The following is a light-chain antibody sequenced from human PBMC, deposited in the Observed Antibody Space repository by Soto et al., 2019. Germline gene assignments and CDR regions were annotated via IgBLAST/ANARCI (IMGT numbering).Light chain of an antibody. V-gene: IGKV1-5*01. CDR1: QDINRW. CDR2: NAD. Sequence: DIQMTQSPSTLSASVGDRVTITCRASQDINRWLAWYQQKPGKAPKILIYNADSLERGVPSRFSGSGYGTEFILTISSLQPDVFATYYCQQFSLYWAFGQGTKVEIK. CDR3: QQFSLYWA. J-gene: IGKJ1*01.